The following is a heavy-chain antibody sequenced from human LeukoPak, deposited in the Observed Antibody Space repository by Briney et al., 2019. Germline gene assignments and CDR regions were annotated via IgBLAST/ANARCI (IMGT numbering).Heavy chain of an antibody. V-gene: IGHV1-69*13. D-gene: IGHD5-24*01. Sequence: ASVKVSCKASGGTFSSYAISWVRQAPGQGLEWMGGIIPIFGTANYAQKFQGRVTITADESTSTACMELSSLRSEDTAVYYCARGMDGYNSDAFDIWGQGTMVTVSS. CDR3: ARGMDGYNSDAFDI. CDR1: GGTFSSYA. J-gene: IGHJ3*02. CDR2: IIPIFGTA.